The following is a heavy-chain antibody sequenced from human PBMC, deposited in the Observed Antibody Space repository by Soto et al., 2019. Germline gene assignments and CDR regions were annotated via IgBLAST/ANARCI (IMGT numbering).Heavy chain of an antibody. D-gene: IGHD3-22*01. CDR3: AREYYYDSSGYVNWFDP. Sequence: NPSETLSLTCTVSGGSISSYYWSWIRQPPGKGLEWIGYIYYSGSTNYNPSLKSRVTISVDTSKNQFSLKLSSVTAADTAVYYCAREYYYDSSGYVNWFDPWGQGTLVTVSS. V-gene: IGHV4-59*01. J-gene: IGHJ5*02. CDR1: GGSISSYY. CDR2: IYYSGST.